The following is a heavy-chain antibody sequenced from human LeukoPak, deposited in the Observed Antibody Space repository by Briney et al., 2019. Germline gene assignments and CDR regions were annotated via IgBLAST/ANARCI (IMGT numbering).Heavy chain of an antibody. D-gene: IGHD4-11*01. Sequence: ESGPTLVNPTQTLTLTCTFSGFSLSTSGMCVSWIRQPPGKALEWLARIDWDDDKYYSTSLKTRLTISKDTSKNQVVLTMTNMDPVDAATYYCARIRLQGYYFDYWGQGILVTVSS. CDR2: IDWDDDK. CDR1: GFSLSTSGMC. J-gene: IGHJ4*02. V-gene: IGHV2-70*11. CDR3: ARIRLQGYYFDY.